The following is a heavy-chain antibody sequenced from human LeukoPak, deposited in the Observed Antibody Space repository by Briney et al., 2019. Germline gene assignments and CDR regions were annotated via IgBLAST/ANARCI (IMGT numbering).Heavy chain of an antibody. CDR3: ARQTSLGFDI. CDR2: IYYTGST. Sequence: SETLSLTCTVSGGSISSYYWSWIRQPPGKGLEWIGSIYYTGSTIYNPSLKSRVTISIDTSKNQFSLRLSSVTAADTAVYYCARQTSLGFDIWGQGTMVTVSS. J-gene: IGHJ3*02. V-gene: IGHV4-59*08. CDR1: GGSISSYY.